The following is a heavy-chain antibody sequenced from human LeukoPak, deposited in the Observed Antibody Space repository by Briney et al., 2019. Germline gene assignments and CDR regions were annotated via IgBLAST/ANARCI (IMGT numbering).Heavy chain of an antibody. CDR3: ASQALGYCSGGSCYGGGNNWFDP. V-gene: IGHV1-18*01. CDR2: ISAYNGNT. CDR1: GYTFTSYG. J-gene: IGHJ5*02. Sequence: RASVKVSCKASGYTFTSYGIIWVRQAPGQGLEWMGWISAYNGNTNYAQKLQGRVTMTTDTSTSTAYMELRSLRSDDTAVYYCASQALGYCSGGSCYGGGNNWFDPWGQGTLVTVSS. D-gene: IGHD2-15*01.